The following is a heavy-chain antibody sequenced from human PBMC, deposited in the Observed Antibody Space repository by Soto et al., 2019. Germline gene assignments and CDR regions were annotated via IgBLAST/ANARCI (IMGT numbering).Heavy chain of an antibody. CDR1: GGTFSSYA. J-gene: IGHJ4*02. CDR3: ARVRGDPPDHQFDY. CDR2: ILPVFGTA. V-gene: IGHV1-69*12. Sequence: QVQLVQSGAEVKKPGSSMKVSCKASGGTFSSYAISWVRQAPGHGLQWMGGILPVFGTANYAQRFQGRVTITADESMSTAYMELSSLRSEDTAVYYCARVRGDPPDHQFDYWGQGTLVTVSS. D-gene: IGHD3-10*01.